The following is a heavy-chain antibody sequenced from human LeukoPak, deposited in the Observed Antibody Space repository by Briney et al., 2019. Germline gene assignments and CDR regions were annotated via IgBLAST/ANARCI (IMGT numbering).Heavy chain of an antibody. CDR2: IYASGNT. V-gene: IGHV4-61*02. CDR3: ASYREAYDLYPHGLDV. J-gene: IGHJ3*01. D-gene: IGHD5-24*01. CDR1: GASVSTTAYF. Sequence: SETLSLTCSVSGASVSTTAYFWNWIRQPAGEGLEWIGRIYASGNTHYNPSLKSRVTMSLYTSKNQFSLTMNSVTAADSAVYFCASYREAYDLYPHGLDVWGRGTVVTVSS.